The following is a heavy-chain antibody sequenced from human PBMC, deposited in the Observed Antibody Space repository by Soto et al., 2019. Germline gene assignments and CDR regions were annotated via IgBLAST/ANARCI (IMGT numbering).Heavy chain of an antibody. V-gene: IGHV4-59*01. CDR2: IYYSGST. CDR3: ASYCSSTSCYSGSEAFDY. CDR1: GGSISRDY. D-gene: IGHD2-2*01. Sequence: SETLSLTCTVSGGSISRDYGSWIRQPPGKGREWIGYIYYSGSTNYNPSLKSRVTISVDTSKNQFSLKLSSVTAADTAVYYCASYCSSTSCYSGSEAFDYWGQGTLVTVSS. J-gene: IGHJ4*02.